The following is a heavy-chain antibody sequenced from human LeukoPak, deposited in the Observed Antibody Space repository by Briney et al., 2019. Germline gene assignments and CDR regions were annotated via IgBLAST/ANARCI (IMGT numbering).Heavy chain of an antibody. J-gene: IGHJ4*02. CDR2: IYYSGST. CDR1: GGSISSSSYS. V-gene: IGHV4-39*01. CDR3: ARLDKVSNYYDSSGFDY. Sequence: SETLSLTCTVSGGSISSSSYSWGWIRQPPGKGLEWIGSIYYSGSTNYNPSLKSRVTISVDTSKNQFSLKLSSVTAADTAVYYCARLDKVSNYYDSSGFDYWGQGTLVTVSS. D-gene: IGHD3-22*01.